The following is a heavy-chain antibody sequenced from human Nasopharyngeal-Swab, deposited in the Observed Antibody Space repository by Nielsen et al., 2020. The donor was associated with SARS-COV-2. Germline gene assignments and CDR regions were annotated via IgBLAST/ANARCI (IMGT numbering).Heavy chain of an antibody. CDR3: ARDYDFWSGYYTGGAFDI. D-gene: IGHD3-3*01. CDR2: INPSGGST. V-gene: IGHV1-46*01. Sequence: WVRQAPGQGLEWMGIINPSGGSTSYAQKFQGRVTMTRDTSTSTVYMELSSLRSEDTAVYYCARDYDFWSGYYTGGAFDIWGQGTMVTVS. J-gene: IGHJ3*02.